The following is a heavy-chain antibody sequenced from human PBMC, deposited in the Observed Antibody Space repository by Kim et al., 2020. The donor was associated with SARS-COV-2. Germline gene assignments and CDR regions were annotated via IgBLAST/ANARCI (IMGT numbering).Heavy chain of an antibody. CDR1: GFTFDDYA. D-gene: IGHD3-16*01. CDR2: ISWNSGSI. V-gene: IGHV3-9*01. J-gene: IGHJ4*02. Sequence: GGSLRLSCAASGFTFDDYAMHWVRQAPGKGLEWVSGISWNSGSIGYADSVKGRFTISRDNAKNSLYLQMNSLRAEDTALYYCAKTSGGVRSHYFDYWGQGTLVTVSS. CDR3: AKTSGGVRSHYFDY.